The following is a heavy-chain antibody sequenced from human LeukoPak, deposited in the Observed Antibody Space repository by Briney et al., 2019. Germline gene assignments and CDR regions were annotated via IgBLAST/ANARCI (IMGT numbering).Heavy chain of an antibody. CDR2: ISSTGGST. CDR1: GFTFSSYA. V-gene: IGHV3-23*01. J-gene: IGHJ5*02. D-gene: IGHD6-19*01. Sequence: GGSLRLSCAASGFTFSSYAMSWVRQAPGKGLEWVSGISSTGGSTYYADSVKGRFTISRDSSKNTLYLHMNSLTAEDTAVYYCARGYSSLDPWGQGTLVTVSS. CDR3: ARGYSSLDP.